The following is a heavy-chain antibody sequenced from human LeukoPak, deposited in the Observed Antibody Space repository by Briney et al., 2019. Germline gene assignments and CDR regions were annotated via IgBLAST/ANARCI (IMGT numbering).Heavy chain of an antibody. J-gene: IGHJ3*02. Sequence: ASVKVSCKVSGYTLTELSMHWVRQAPGKGLEWMGGFDPEDGETIYAQKCQGRVTMTEDTSTDTAYMELSSLRSKDTAVYYCATLLLSGDTAMVLNDAFDIWGQGTMVTVYS. V-gene: IGHV1-24*01. CDR2: FDPEDGET. D-gene: IGHD5-18*01. CDR3: ATLLLSGDTAMVLNDAFDI. CDR1: GYTLTELS.